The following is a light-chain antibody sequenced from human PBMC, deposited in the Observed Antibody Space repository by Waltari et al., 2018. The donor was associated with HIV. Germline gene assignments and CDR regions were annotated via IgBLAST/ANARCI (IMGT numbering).Light chain of an antibody. CDR3: QAWDSNTSYI. CDR1: KLADIS. CDR2: EDR. J-gene: IGLJ1*01. Sequence: SYELTQPPSVSVSPGQTASITCSVDKLADISACWYHQKPGHSPVLVIQEDRKRPSGIPERFSGSKSGNTATLTISGTQAMDEADYYCQAWDSNTSYIFGTGTKVTVL. V-gene: IGLV3-1*01.